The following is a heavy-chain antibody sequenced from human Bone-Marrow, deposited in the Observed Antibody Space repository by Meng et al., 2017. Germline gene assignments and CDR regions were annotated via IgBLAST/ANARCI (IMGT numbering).Heavy chain of an antibody. CDR3: AREGGSYYPDY. CDR2: ISGYNGNT. V-gene: IGHV1-18*04. J-gene: IGHJ4*02. CDR1: GYTFTTYG. D-gene: IGHD1-26*01. Sequence: VQLVQPGAEVKKPGSAVKVSCKASGYTFTTYGISWVRQAPGQGLEWMGWISGYNGNTKYAQKLQGRVTMTTDTSTSTACMELRSLRSDDTAVYYCAREGGSYYPDYWGQGTLVTVSS.